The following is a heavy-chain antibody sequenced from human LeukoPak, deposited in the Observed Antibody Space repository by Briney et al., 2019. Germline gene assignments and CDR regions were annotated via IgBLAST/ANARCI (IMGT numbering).Heavy chain of an antibody. CDR3: SGSFGELTFFDY. CDR1: GFTFGDYG. CDR2: IRSKTYGGTT. J-gene: IGHJ4*02. D-gene: IGHD3-10*01. V-gene: IGHV3-49*04. Sequence: GGSLRLSCTTSGFTFGDYGMSWVRQAPGKGLEWVGFIRSKTYGGTTEYAASVKGRFIISRDDSKSIAYLQMNSLKTEDTAVYYCSGSFGELTFFDYWGQGTLVTVSS.